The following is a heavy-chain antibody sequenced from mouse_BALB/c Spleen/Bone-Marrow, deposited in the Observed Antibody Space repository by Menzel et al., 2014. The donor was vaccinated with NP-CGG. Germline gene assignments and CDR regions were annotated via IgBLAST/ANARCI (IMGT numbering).Heavy chain of an antibody. CDR1: GYAFSNYG. D-gene: IGHD2-4*01. J-gene: IGHJ4*01. Sequence: QVQLKDSGAEVMRPGSSVNISCKASGYAFSNYGMNWVKQRPGQGLEWIGQIYPGDGDTNYNGKFKGRVTLTADKSSSTAYMQLSSLTSEDSAVYFCASVYDYGRGYAMDYWGQGTSVTVSS. CDR3: ASVYDYGRGYAMDY. CDR2: IYPGDGDT. V-gene: IGHV1-80*01.